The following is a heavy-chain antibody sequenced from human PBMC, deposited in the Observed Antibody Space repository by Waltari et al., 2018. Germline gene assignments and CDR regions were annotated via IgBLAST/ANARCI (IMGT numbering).Heavy chain of an antibody. Sequence: QVQLVESGGGVVQPGGSLRLSCAASGFTFSSYGMHWVRQAPGKGLEWVAFIRYDGSNKYYADSVKGRFTISRDNSKNTLYLQMNSLRAEDTAVYYCAKEGSSSFLFDPWGQGTLVTVSS. CDR3: AKEGSSSFLFDP. D-gene: IGHD6-13*01. V-gene: IGHV3-30*02. J-gene: IGHJ5*02. CDR1: GFTFSSYG. CDR2: IRYDGSNK.